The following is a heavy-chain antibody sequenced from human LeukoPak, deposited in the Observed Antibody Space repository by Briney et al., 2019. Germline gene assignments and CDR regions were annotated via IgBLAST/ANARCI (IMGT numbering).Heavy chain of an antibody. Sequence: PSETLSLTCTVSGGSISSSSYYWGWIRQPPGKGLEWIGSIYYSGSTYYNPPLKSRVTISVDTSKNQFSLKLSSVTAADTAVYYCARHRVYSSGWYGGWYFDLWGRGTLVTVSS. CDR3: ARHRVYSSGWYGGWYFDL. D-gene: IGHD6-19*01. CDR1: GGSISSSSYY. CDR2: IYYSGST. V-gene: IGHV4-39*01. J-gene: IGHJ2*01.